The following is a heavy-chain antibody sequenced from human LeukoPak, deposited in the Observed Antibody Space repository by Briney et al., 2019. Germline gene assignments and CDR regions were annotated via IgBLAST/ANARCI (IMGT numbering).Heavy chain of an antibody. Sequence: PGGSLRLSCAASGFTVSSNYMSWVCQAPGKGLEWVSVIYSGGSTYYADSVKGRFTISRDNSKNTLYLQMNSLRAEDTAVYYCARDVFNKHAFDIWGQGTMVTVSS. V-gene: IGHV3-53*01. CDR2: IYSGGST. J-gene: IGHJ3*02. CDR1: GFTVSSNY. D-gene: IGHD1/OR15-1a*01. CDR3: ARDVFNKHAFDI.